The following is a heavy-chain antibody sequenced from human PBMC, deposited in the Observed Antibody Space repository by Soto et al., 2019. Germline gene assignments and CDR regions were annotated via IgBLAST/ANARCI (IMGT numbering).Heavy chain of an antibody. CDR2: LYTEGTT. J-gene: IGHJ6*02. V-gene: IGHV3-53*01. CDR3: VRPRPSGENYGMDV. D-gene: IGHD3-16*01. Sequence: PRGSLRLSCVASGLTVSHNYMAWVRQAPEMGLEWVSILYTEGTTYYADSVKGRFTISRDSSKNTLFLQMDSLRAEDTAVYYCVRPRPSGENYGMDVWGQGTTVTVSS. CDR1: GLTVSHNY.